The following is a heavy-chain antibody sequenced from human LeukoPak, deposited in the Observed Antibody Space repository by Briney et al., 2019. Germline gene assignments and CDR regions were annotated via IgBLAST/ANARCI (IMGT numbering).Heavy chain of an antibody. CDR1: GFTFRSYW. J-gene: IGHJ6*03. Sequence: GGSLRLSCAASGFTFRSYWMHWVRQAPGKGLVWVSRINTDGSSTTYADSVKGRFTISRDNAKNTLYLQMNSLRGEDTAVYSSVREGATGPGYIHVWGKGTPVTVSS. D-gene: IGHD1-26*01. V-gene: IGHV3-74*01. CDR2: INTDGSST. CDR3: VREGATGPGYIHV.